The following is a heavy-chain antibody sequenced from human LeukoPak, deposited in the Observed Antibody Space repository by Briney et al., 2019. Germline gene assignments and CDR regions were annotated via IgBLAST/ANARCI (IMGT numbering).Heavy chain of an antibody. Sequence: GGSLRLSCVDSGFIFRTSAMHWVRQAPGKGLEWVAVLSFDGSNENYAGSVRGRFTIPRDNSKNTLYLQMNSLKIEDTAIYYCARGSGYHLVSWGQGTLVTVSS. D-gene: IGHD5-12*01. V-gene: IGHV3-30-3*01. CDR2: LSFDGSNE. J-gene: IGHJ5*02. CDR1: GFIFRTSA. CDR3: ARGSGYHLVS.